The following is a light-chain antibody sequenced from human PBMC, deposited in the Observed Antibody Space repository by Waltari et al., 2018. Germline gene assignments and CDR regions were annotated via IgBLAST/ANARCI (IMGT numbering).Light chain of an antibody. CDR3: QQSYNWPRT. V-gene: IGKV3-11*01. J-gene: IGKJ1*01. Sequence: IVLTQSHTTLSLSPWARATLSCRASQSISSYLAWYQQKPGQAPRLLICDGANRATGIPARFSGSGSKTDFTLTIASLEPEDSAVYYCQQSYNWPRTFGQGTKVEIK. CDR2: DGA. CDR1: QSISSY.